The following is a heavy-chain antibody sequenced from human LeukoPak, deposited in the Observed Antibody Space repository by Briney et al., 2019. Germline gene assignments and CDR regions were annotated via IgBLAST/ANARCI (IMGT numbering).Heavy chain of an antibody. J-gene: IGHJ3*02. V-gene: IGHV4-38-2*01. CDR2: IYYSGST. CDR3: ARHALVGAVDAFDI. D-gene: IGHD1-26*01. CDR1: GYSISSGYH. Sequence: SETLSLTCVVSGYSISSGYHWGWIRQPPGKGLEWIGSIYYSGSTYYNPSLKSRVTISVDTSKNQFSLKLSSVTAADTAVYYCARHALVGAVDAFDIWGQGTMVTVSS.